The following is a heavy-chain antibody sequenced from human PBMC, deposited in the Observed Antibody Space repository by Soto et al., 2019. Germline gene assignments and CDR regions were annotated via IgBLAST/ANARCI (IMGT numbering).Heavy chain of an antibody. V-gene: IGHV3-30*18. D-gene: IGHD3-10*01. CDR1: GFTFRWFG. CDR3: AKGEVRGIIPSYFDY. J-gene: IGHJ4*02. Sequence: QPGGSLRLSCAGSGFTFRWFGMNWVRQAPGKGLEWVARISNDGSNKYYVDSVKGRFTISRDNSKNTLYLQMDSLRAEDTAVYYCAKGEVRGIIPSYFDYWGLGTLVTVSS. CDR2: ISNDGSNK.